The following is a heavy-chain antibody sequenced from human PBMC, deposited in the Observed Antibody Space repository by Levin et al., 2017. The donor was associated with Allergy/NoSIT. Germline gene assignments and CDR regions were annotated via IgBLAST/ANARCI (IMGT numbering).Heavy chain of an antibody. CDR3: AHRQRITMDRGAKWTPYLGMDV. Sequence: SGPTLVKPTQTLTLTCTFSGFSLSTSGVGVGWIRQPPGKALEWLALIYWDDDKRYSPSMKSRLTITKDTSTNQVVLTMTNIDTVDTAKYYCAHRQRITMDRGAKWTPYLGMDVWGQGTTITVSS. CDR2: IYWDDDK. CDR1: GFSLSTSGVG. J-gene: IGHJ6*02. V-gene: IGHV2-5*02. D-gene: IGHD3-10*01.